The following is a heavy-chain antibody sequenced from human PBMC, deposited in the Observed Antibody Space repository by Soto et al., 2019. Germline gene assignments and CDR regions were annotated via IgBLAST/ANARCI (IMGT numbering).Heavy chain of an antibody. D-gene: IGHD3-10*01. CDR1: GGSISSGDYY. J-gene: IGHJ4*02. CDR3: ATLKLGSNRLDY. CDR2: IYYSGST. Sequence: QVQLQESGPGLVKPSQTLSLTCTVSGGSISSGDYYWSWIRQPPGKGLEWIGYIYYSGSTYYNPSLKSRVTISVDTSTTHFSLKLSSVTAADTAVYYWATLKLGSNRLDYWGQGTLVTVSS. V-gene: IGHV4-30-4*01.